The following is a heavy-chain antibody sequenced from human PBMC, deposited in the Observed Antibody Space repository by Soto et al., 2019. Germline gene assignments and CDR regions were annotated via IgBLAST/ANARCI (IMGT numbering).Heavy chain of an antibody. J-gene: IGHJ5*02. D-gene: IGHD4-4*01. CDR1: GGSIFSGGYY. V-gene: IGHV4-31*03. CDR3: ARDPTKNYSNYYFVNWFDP. Sequence: SETLSLTCTVSGGSIFSGGYYCNWIRQQPGKGLEWIGYNHYSGNPFYNPSLKSRVTISVDTSKNQFSLKLSSVSAADTAVYYCARDPTKNYSNYYFVNWFDPWGQGTLVTVSS. CDR2: NHYSGNP.